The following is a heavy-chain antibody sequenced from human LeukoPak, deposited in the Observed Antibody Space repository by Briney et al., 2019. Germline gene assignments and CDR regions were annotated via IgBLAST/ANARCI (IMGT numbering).Heavy chain of an antibody. CDR3: ARTAFSSGWYREAFDI. Sequence: GASVKVSCKASGYTFTSYYMHWVRQAPGQGLEWMGIINPSGGSTSYAQKFQGRVTITADKSTSTAYMELSSLRSEDTAVYYCARTAFSSGWYREAFDIWGQGTMVTVSS. V-gene: IGHV1-46*01. D-gene: IGHD6-19*01. CDR1: GYTFTSYY. J-gene: IGHJ3*02. CDR2: INPSGGST.